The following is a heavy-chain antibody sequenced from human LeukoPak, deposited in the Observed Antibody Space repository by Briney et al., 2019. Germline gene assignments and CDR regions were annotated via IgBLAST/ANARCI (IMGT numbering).Heavy chain of an antibody. CDR2: INSDGSST. CDR3: ASVSNWNYHYYYGMDV. J-gene: IGHJ6*02. Sequence: PGGSLRLSCAASGFTFDDYAMHWVRQAPGKGLEWVSRINSDGSSTSYADSVKGRFTISRDNAKNTLYLQMNSLRAEDTAVYYCASVSNWNYHYYYGMDVWGQGTTVTVSS. V-gene: IGHV3-74*01. CDR1: GFTFDDYA. D-gene: IGHD1-20*01.